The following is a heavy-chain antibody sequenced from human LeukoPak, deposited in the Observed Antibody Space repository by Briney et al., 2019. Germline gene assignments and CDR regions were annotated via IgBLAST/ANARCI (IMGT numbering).Heavy chain of an antibody. CDR3: ARRYSSGWSDYYYYGMDV. Sequence: PSETLSLTCSVSGGSINSYHWSWIRQPPGKGLEWIGYIYYSGSTNYNPSLKSQVTISVDTSKNQFSLKLSSVTAADTAVYYCARRYSSGWSDYYYYGMDVWGQGTTVTVSS. J-gene: IGHJ6*02. CDR2: IYYSGST. D-gene: IGHD6-19*01. CDR1: GGSINSYH. V-gene: IGHV4-59*08.